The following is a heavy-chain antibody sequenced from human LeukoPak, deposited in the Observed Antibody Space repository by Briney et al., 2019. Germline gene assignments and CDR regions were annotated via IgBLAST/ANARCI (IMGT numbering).Heavy chain of an antibody. Sequence: ASVKVSCKASGYTFTIYGISWVRQAPGQGREWMGWISAYNGNTNYAQKLQGRVTITTDTSTSTAYMELRSLRSDDTAVYYCAKLQDHYYYVMDVWGQGTTVTVSS. J-gene: IGHJ6*02. D-gene: IGHD4-11*01. CDR3: AKLQDHYYYVMDV. CDR1: GYTFTIYG. V-gene: IGHV1-18*01. CDR2: ISAYNGNT.